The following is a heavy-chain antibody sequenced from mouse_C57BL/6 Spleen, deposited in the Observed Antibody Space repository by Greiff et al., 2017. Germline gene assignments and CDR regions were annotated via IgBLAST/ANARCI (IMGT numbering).Heavy chain of an antibody. CDR1: GFSLTSYG. CDR2: IWSDGST. Sequence: VQLQESGPGLVAPSQSLSITCTVSGFSLTSYGVHWVRQLPGKGLEWLVVIWSDGSTTYNSALKSRLSISKDNSKSQVFLKMNSLQTDDTAMYYCARDYYGSSYNYFDYWGQGTTLTVSS. D-gene: IGHD1-1*01. V-gene: IGHV2-6*03. CDR3: ARDYYGSSYNYFDY. J-gene: IGHJ2*01.